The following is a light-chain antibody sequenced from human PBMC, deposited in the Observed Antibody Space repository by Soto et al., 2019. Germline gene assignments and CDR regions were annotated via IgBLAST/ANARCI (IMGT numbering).Light chain of an antibody. CDR1: QSVNSNY. CDR2: GAS. CDR3: QQYGSSPFT. Sequence: EIVLTQSPGTLALSPGERATLSCRASQSVNSNYLTWYQQKRGQAPRLLIHGASSRATGIPDRFSGSGSGTDFTLTISRMEPEDFAVYYCQQYGSSPFTFGPGTKVGIK. V-gene: IGKV3-20*01. J-gene: IGKJ3*01.